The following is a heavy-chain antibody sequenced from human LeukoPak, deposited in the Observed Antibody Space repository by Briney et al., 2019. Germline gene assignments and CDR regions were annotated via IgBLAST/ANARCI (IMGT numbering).Heavy chain of an antibody. V-gene: IGHV3-21*01. CDR2: ISSSSNYI. D-gene: IGHD3-9*01. CDR1: GLTFSIYS. Sequence: GGSLTLSCALSGLTFSIYSTNWVRHSRGKGRECLSSISSSSNYIYYADSVKGRFTISRDNDKNSLYLQMNSLRAEDTAVYYCARDGHDILTGPSDYWGQGILVTVSS. J-gene: IGHJ4*02. CDR3: ARDGHDILTGPSDY.